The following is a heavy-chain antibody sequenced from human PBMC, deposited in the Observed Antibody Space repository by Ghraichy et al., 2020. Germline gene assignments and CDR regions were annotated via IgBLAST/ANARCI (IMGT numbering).Heavy chain of an antibody. CDR1: GGSISSSSYY. D-gene: IGHD1-26*01. V-gene: IGHV4-39*01. Sequence: SETLSLTCTVSGGSISSSSYYWGWIRQPPGKGLEWIGSIYYSGSTYYNPSLKSRVTISVDTSKNQFSLKLSSVTAADTAVYYCARMPRGGSYLEIDYWGQGTLVTVSS. CDR2: IYYSGST. CDR3: ARMPRGGSYLEIDY. J-gene: IGHJ4*02.